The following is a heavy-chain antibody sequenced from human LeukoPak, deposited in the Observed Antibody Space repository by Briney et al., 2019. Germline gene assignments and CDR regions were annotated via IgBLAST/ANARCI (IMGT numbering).Heavy chain of an antibody. J-gene: IGHJ3*01. D-gene: IGHD2-15*01. CDR3: ARESRYCIGDSCYPNAFDV. V-gene: IGHV1-69*05. CDR1: GGTFSSYA. CDR2: IIPIFATT. Sequence: ASVKVSCKPSGGTFSSYAINWVRQAPGQGLEWMGRIIPIFATTNYAQKFQARVTITTDESTNTAYMELSSLRSEDTAMYYCARESRYCIGDSCYPNAFDVWGQGTMVTISS.